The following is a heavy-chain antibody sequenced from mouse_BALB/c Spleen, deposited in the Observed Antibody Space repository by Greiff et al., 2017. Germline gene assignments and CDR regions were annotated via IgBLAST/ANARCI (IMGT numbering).Heavy chain of an antibody. CDR2: IDPANGNT. CDR3: ARPRSNYAMDY. CDR1: GFNIKDTY. J-gene: IGHJ4*01. V-gene: IGHV14-3*02. Sequence: EVKLMESGAELVKPGASVKLSCTASGFNIKDTYMHWVKQRPEQGLEWIGRIDPANGNTKYDPKFQGKATITADTSSNTAYLQLSSLTSEDTAVYYCARPRSNYAMDYWGQGTSVTVSS.